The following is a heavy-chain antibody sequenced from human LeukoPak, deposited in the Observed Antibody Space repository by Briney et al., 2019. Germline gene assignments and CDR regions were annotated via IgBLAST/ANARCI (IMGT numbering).Heavy chain of an antibody. J-gene: IGHJ4*02. CDR3: ARGPPVVPAASGWYYFDY. D-gene: IGHD2-2*01. V-gene: IGHV3-48*02. CDR2: ISSSSSTI. Sequence: GGSLRLSCAASGFTFSSYSMNWVRQAPGKRLEWVSYISSSSSTIYYADSVKGRFTISRDNAKNSLYLQMNSLRDEDTAVYYCARGPPVVPAASGWYYFDYWGQGTLVTVSS. CDR1: GFTFSSYS.